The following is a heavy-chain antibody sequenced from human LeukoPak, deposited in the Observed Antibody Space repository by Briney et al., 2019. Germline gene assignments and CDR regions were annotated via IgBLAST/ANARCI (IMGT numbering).Heavy chain of an antibody. Sequence: GGSLRLSCAASGFTVSSNYMSWVRRAPGKGLEWVSVIYSSGSTYYADSVKGRFTISRDNSKNTLYLQINSLRAEDTAVYYCAKEASWPTLIDYWGQGTLVTVSS. D-gene: IGHD2-2*01. CDR2: IYSSGST. CDR1: GFTVSSNY. V-gene: IGHV3-53*01. CDR3: AKEASWPTLIDY. J-gene: IGHJ4*02.